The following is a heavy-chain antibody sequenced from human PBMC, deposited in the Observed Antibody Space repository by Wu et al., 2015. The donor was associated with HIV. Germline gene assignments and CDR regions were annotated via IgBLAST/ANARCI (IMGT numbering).Heavy chain of an antibody. Sequence: VQLVQSGVEVKKPGASVRVSCKASGYTFVNNGINWVRRAPGRGLEWMGWISAYNGNTNYAQKLQGRVTMTTDTSTSTAYMELRSLRSDDTAVYYCARGDSSGWYSEFGYWGQGTLVTVSS. CDR1: GYTFVNNG. CDR2: ISAYNGNT. CDR3: ARGDSSGWYSEFGY. J-gene: IGHJ4*02. V-gene: IGHV1-18*01. D-gene: IGHD6-19*01.